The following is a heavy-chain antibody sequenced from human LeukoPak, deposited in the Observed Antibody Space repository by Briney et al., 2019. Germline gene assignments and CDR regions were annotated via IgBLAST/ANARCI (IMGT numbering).Heavy chain of an antibody. D-gene: IGHD2-2*01. CDR1: GGAISSYY. J-gene: IGHJ4*02. V-gene: IGHV4-4*07. CDR3: ARGTRSEYQLLPDY. Sequence: SETLSLTCTVSGGAISSYYWSWIRQPAGKGLEWIGRIYTSGSTNYNPSLKSRVTMSVDTSKNQFSLKLSSVTAADTAVYYCARGTRSEYQLLPDYWGQGTLVTVSS. CDR2: IYTSGST.